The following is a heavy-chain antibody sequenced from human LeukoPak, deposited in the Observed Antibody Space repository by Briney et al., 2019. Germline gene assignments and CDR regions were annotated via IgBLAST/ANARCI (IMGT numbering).Heavy chain of an antibody. Sequence: PGGSLRLSCAASGFTFSDYFMSWIRQAPGKGLEWVSYISSSGSTMYYADSVRGRFTISRDNAKNSLYLQMNSLRVEDTAVYYCATEGWYGGEGHWGQGTLVTVSS. J-gene: IGHJ4*02. CDR3: ATEGWYGGEGH. V-gene: IGHV3-11*01. CDR2: ISSSGSTM. CDR1: GFTFSDYF. D-gene: IGHD6-19*01.